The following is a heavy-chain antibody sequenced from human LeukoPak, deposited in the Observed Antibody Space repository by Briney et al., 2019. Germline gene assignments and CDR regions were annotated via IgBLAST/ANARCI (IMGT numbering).Heavy chain of an antibody. Sequence: GGSLRLSCAASGFTFSSYAMHWVRQAPGKGLEWVSAISHSGGTTYYADSVKGRFTISRDNSKNTLYLQMNSLRAEDTAVYYCAKNRVTYYYDSSGYYYDWYFDLWGRGTLVTVSS. V-gene: IGHV3-23*01. D-gene: IGHD3-22*01. CDR3: AKNRVTYYYDSSGYYYDWYFDL. CDR2: ISHSGGTT. J-gene: IGHJ2*01. CDR1: GFTFSSYA.